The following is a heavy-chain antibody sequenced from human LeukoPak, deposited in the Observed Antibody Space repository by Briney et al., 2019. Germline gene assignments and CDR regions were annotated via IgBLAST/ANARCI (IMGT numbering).Heavy chain of an antibody. Sequence: PSETLSLTCAVSGYSISRGYYWGWLRQPPGKGQESSGNIYHSRSTYYNPSLKSRVTISVDPSKNQFSLKLSSVTAADTAVYYCARHVLSSAYSYGLNFDYWDQGTLVTVSS. CDR2: IYHSRST. J-gene: IGHJ4*02. CDR1: GYSISRGYY. CDR3: ARHVLSSAYSYGLNFDY. D-gene: IGHD5-18*01. V-gene: IGHV4-38-2*01.